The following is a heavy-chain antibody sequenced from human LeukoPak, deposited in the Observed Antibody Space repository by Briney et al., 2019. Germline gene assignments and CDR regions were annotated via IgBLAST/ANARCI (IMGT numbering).Heavy chain of an antibody. CDR2: IYYSGST. V-gene: IGHV4-31*03. J-gene: IGHJ4*02. D-gene: IGHD2-2*01. Sequence: SETLSLTCTVSGGSISSGGYYWSWIRQHPGKGLEWIGYIYYSGSTHYNPSLKSRVTISVDTSKNQFSLKLSSVTAADTAVYYCASLPGLYKEGDRSYFDYWGQGTLVTVSS. CDR3: ASLPGLYKEGDRSYFDY. CDR1: GGSISSGGYY.